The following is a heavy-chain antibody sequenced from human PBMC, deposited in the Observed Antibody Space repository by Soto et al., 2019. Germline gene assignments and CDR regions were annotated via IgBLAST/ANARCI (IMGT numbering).Heavy chain of an antibody. J-gene: IGHJ5*02. D-gene: IGHD2-15*01. V-gene: IGHV4-39*01. CDR2: IYYNGST. Sequence: PSETLSLTCTVSGGSVSSRSYFWGWIRQPPGKGLEWIGTIYYNGSTYYNPSLKSRVTLSVDTSKNQFSLKLTSVTASDTALYYCARQRDIPGTPTNWFDPWGQGTLVSVSS. CDR1: GGSVSSRSYF. CDR3: ARQRDIPGTPTNWFDP.